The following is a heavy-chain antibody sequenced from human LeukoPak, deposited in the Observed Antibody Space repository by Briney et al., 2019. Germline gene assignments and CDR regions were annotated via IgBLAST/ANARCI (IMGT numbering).Heavy chain of an antibody. V-gene: IGHV3-23*01. D-gene: IGHD1-26*01. CDR1: GFTFSSYA. CDR3: ARDKIVGPTTLDY. J-gene: IGHJ4*02. Sequence: PGGSLRLSCAASGFTFSSYAMSWVRQAPGKGLEWVSGISGSGVTAYYADSVRGRFTTSRDNAKNSLYLQMNSLRADDTAVYYCARDKIVGPTTLDYWGQGTLVTVSS. CDR2: ISGSGVTA.